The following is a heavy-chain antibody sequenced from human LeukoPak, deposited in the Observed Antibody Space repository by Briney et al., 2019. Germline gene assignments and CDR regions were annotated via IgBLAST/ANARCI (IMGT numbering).Heavy chain of an antibody. Sequence: PSETLSLTCSVSGFSIRSEYYWGWIRQSPGKGLEWIGAIYHSGSTYFTPSLKSRVTISVDTSKNQFSLKLTSVTAADTAVYYCARSINYYDSSGFDLWGRGTLVTVSS. CDR2: IYHSGST. CDR1: GFSIRSEYY. V-gene: IGHV4-38-2*02. D-gene: IGHD3-22*01. CDR3: ARSINYYDSSGFDL. J-gene: IGHJ2*01.